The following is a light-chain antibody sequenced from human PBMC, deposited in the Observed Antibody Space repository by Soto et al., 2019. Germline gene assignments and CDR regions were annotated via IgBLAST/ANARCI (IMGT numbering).Light chain of an antibody. CDR2: EVT. J-gene: IGLJ3*02. CDR1: GSDVGGYNF. V-gene: IGLV2-11*01. CDR3: CSHSSSITWM. Sequence: QSALTQPRSVSGSPGQSVTISCTGTGSDVGGYNFVSWYQQHPGKAPKLIIHEVTNRPSGVSGRFSGSKSGNTAFLTISGLQAEDEAVYYCCSHSSSITWMFGGGTKLTVL.